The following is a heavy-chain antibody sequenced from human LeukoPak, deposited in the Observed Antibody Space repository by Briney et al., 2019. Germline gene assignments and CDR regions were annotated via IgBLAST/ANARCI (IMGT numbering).Heavy chain of an antibody. D-gene: IGHD3-22*01. CDR1: GGSFSGYY. V-gene: IGHV4-34*01. CDR2: INHSGST. CDR3: ARSPGGY. J-gene: IGHJ4*02. Sequence: SETLSLTCAVYGGSFSGYYWSWIRQPPGKGLEWIGEINHSGSTNYNPSLKSRVAISVDTSKNQFSLKLSSVTAADTAVYYCARSPGGYWGQGTLVTVSS.